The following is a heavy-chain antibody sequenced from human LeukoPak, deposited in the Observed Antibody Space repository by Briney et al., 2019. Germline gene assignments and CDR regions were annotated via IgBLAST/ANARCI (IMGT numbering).Heavy chain of an antibody. V-gene: IGHV4-59*08. CDR2: IYYSGST. J-gene: IGHJ1*01. D-gene: IGHD3-10*01. CDR3: ARYGSGSYSDDHFQH. Sequence: SETLSLTCTVSGXSISGYYGSWIRQPPGKGREWIGFIYYSGSTKYNPSLKSRVTISVDTSKNQFSLKLTSVTAADTAVYYCARYGSGSYSDDHFQHWGQGTLVTVSS. CDR1: GXSISGYY.